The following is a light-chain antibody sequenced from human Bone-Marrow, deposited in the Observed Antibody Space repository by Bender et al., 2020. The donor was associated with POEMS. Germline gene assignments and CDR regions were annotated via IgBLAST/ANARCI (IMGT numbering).Light chain of an antibody. CDR1: GSNIGGYP. Sequence: QSVLTQPPSVSGTPGQRVTISCSGSGSNIGGYPVNWYQQLPGTAPRLLIYTNNERPSGVSNRFSGSKSDNTASLTISGLQAEDEADFYCCSYTITGTGIFGGGTKVTVL. J-gene: IGLJ2*01. V-gene: IGLV1-44*01. CDR2: TNN. CDR3: CSYTITGTGI.